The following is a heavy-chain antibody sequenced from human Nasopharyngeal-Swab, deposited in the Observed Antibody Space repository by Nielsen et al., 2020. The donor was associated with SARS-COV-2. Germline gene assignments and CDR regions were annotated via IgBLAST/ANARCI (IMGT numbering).Heavy chain of an antibody. J-gene: IGHJ5*02. Sequence: PGKGLEWIGYTYYSGGANYNLSLKSRVTISVDTSKNQFSLKLNSVTAADTAVYYCAKYAHYDFLSGYHLGWFDPWGQGTLVTVSS. CDR2: TYYSGGA. D-gene: IGHD3-3*01. V-gene: IGHV4-59*13. CDR3: AKYAHYDFLSGYHLGWFDP.